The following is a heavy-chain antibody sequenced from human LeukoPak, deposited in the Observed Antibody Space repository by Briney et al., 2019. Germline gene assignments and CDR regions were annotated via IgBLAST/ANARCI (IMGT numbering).Heavy chain of an antibody. D-gene: IGHD1-26*01. Sequence: ASVKISCKASGYSFIDYFIHWVQQAPGKGLEWRGRINVEDGDTIYAENFQGRVTMTADTSTETAYMEMSSLRSGDTAIYYCATFSGSSTYSFDNWGQGTLITVSS. CDR2: INVEDGDT. CDR3: ATFSGSSTYSFDN. J-gene: IGHJ4*02. V-gene: IGHV1-69-2*01. CDR1: GYSFIDYF.